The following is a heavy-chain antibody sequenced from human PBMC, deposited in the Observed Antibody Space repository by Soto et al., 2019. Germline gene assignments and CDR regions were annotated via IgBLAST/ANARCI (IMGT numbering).Heavy chain of an antibody. Sequence: EVQLVEYGGGLVQPGGSLRLSCAASGFTFNTYSMNWVRQAPGKGLERVSYISSGSSTMYYADSVKGQFTTPRDNTSNSMYLQMNSRRDDDTAVYYCASLLSGSYNYWGQGTLVTGSS. V-gene: IGHV3-48*02. CDR1: GFTFNTYS. CDR3: ASLLSGSYNY. CDR2: ISSGSSTM. D-gene: IGHD1-26*01. J-gene: IGHJ4*02.